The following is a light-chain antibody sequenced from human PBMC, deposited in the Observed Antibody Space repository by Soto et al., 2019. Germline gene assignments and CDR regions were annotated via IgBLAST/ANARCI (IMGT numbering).Light chain of an antibody. V-gene: IGKV4-1*01. CDR2: WAS. J-gene: IGKJ4*01. CDR3: QQYYSTLSLT. Sequence: DIVMTQSPDSLAVSLGERATINCKSSQRVLYSSNNKNYLAWYQQKPGQPPKLLIYWASTRESGVPDRFSGSGSGTDFTLTISSLQAEDVAVYYCQQYYSTLSLTFGGGAKVDI. CDR1: QRVLYSSNNKNY.